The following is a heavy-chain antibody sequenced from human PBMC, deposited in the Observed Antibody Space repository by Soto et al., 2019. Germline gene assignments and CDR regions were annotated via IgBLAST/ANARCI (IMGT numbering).Heavy chain of an antibody. V-gene: IGHV4-39*01. J-gene: IGHJ6*02. CDR1: GGSISSSDFY. D-gene: IGHD6-19*01. CDR3: ASNIAVAGPRYYYYGMDV. Sequence: TLSLTCTVSGGSISSSDFYWGWLRQPPGKGLDFIGSMYYSGTTYYNPSLKSRVTISVDTSKNQFSLKLSSVTAADTAVYYCASNIAVAGPRYYYYGMDVWGQGTTVTVSS. CDR2: MYYSGTT.